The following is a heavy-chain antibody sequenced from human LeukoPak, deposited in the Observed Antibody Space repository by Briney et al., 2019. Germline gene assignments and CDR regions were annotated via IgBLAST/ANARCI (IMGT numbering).Heavy chain of an antibody. CDR3: TKREGPMSGSYDYFDP. D-gene: IGHD1-26*01. CDR1: GGSISGYY. V-gene: IGHV4-4*09. CDR2: IHSNGYT. J-gene: IGHJ5*02. Sequence: SETLSLTCTVSGGSISGYYWSWIRQPPGQGLEWIAYIHSNGYTNYNPSIKSRVTISVDTSKNQFSLKVTSVTAADTAMYYCTKREGPMSGSYDYFDPWGQGTLVTVS.